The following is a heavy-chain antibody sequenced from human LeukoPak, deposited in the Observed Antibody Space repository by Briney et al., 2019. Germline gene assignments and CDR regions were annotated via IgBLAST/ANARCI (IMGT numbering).Heavy chain of an antibody. D-gene: IGHD4-17*01. CDR1: GYTFTGYY. V-gene: IGHV1-2*02. J-gene: IGHJ4*02. Sequence: GASVKVSCKASGYTFTGYYMHWVRQAPGQGLEWMGWINPNSGGTNYAQKFQGRVTMTRDTSISTAYMELSRLRSDDTAVYYCARGHGDYGLYFDYWGQGTLVTVSS. CDR2: INPNSGGT. CDR3: ARGHGDYGLYFDY.